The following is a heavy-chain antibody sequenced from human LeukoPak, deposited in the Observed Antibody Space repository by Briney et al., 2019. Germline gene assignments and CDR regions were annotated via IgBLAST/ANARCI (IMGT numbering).Heavy chain of an antibody. CDR2: IYHSGST. Sequence: PSETLSLTCTVSGGSISSYYWSWIRQPPGKGLEWIGYIYHSGSTYYNPSLKSRVTISVDRSKNQFSLKLSSVTAADTAVYYCASSTTVVILFDYWGQGTLVTVSS. CDR1: GGSISSYY. D-gene: IGHD4-23*01. V-gene: IGHV4-59*12. CDR3: ASSTTVVILFDY. J-gene: IGHJ4*02.